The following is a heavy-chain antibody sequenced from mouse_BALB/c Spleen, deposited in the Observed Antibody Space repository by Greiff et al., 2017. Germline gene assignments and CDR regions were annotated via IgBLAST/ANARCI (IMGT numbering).Heavy chain of an antibody. Sequence: EVKLMESGGGLVQPGGSRKLSCAASGFTFSDYGMAWVRQAPGKGPEWVAFISNLAYSIYYADTVTGRFTISRENAKNTLYLEMSSLRSEDTAMYYCARAYYFLSMDYWGQGTSVTVSS. J-gene: IGHJ4*01. CDR3: ARAYYFLSMDY. D-gene: IGHD2-10*01. CDR2: ISNLAYSI. V-gene: IGHV5-15*02. CDR1: GFTFSDYG.